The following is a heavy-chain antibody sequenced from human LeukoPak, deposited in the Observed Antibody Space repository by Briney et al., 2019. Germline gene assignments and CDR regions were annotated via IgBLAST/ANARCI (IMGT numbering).Heavy chain of an antibody. V-gene: IGHV4-39*07. Sequence: SETLSLTCTVAGGSISTCRYYWGWIRQPPGKGLEWIGNFCYSGNAYYNPSLKSRVTISVDTSKNQFSLKLSSVTAADTAVYYCARDGEMATADYWGQGTLVTVSS. CDR3: ARDGEMATADY. J-gene: IGHJ4*02. CDR2: FCYSGNA. D-gene: IGHD5-24*01. CDR1: GGSISTCRYY.